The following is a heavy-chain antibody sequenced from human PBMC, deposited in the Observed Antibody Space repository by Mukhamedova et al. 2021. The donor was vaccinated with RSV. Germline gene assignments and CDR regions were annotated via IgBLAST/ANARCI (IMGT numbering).Heavy chain of an antibody. CDR2: ISYDGSNK. Sequence: SSYAMHWVRQAPGKGLEWVAVISYDGSNKYYADSVKGRFTISRDNSKNTLYLQVNSLRAEDTAVYYCARPTTVTSPGTRDQGGYF. V-gene: IGHV3-30*01. CDR3: ARPTTVTSPGTRDQGGYF. D-gene: IGHD4-17*01. CDR1: SSYA. J-gene: IGHJ2*01.